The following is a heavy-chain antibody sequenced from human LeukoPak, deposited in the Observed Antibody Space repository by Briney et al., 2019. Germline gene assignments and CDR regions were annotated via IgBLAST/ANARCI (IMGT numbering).Heavy chain of an antibody. CDR1: GFAFRDYA. V-gene: IGHV3-23*01. D-gene: IGHD3-22*01. CDR3: ATDYYDRSGDYTFDH. CDR2: ISGGGATA. Sequence: HPGGSLRLSCAASGFAFRDYAMSWVRQATGKGLEWVSVISGGGATAHCTDSVKGRFTIPRDNYKNTVSLQMNSLRAEDTAVYYCATDYYDRSGDYTFDHWGQGTQVTVSS. J-gene: IGHJ4*02.